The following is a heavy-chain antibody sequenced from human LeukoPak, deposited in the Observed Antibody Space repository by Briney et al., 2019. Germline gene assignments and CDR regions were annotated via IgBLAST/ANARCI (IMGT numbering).Heavy chain of an antibody. CDR2: IWYDGSNK. CDR3: ARDNRIAAAAAGMEGFDY. D-gene: IGHD6-13*01. CDR1: GFTFSSYA. Sequence: PGGSLRLSCSASGFTFSSYAMHWVRQAPGKGLEWVAVIWYDGSNKYYADSVKGRFTISRDNSKNTLYLQMNSLRAEDTAVYYCARDNRIAAAAAGMEGFDYWGQGTLVTVSS. V-gene: IGHV3-33*08. J-gene: IGHJ4*02.